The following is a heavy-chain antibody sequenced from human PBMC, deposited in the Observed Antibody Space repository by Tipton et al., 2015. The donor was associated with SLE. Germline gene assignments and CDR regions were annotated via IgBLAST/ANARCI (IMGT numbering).Heavy chain of an antibody. CDR1: GYSISSGYY. V-gene: IGHV4-61*01. CDR2: IYYSGST. CDR3: ARGEVGATTNYYYYYMDV. Sequence: TLSLTCTVSGYSISSGYYWGWLRQPPGKGLEWIGYIYYSGSTNYNPSLKSRVTISVDTSKNQFSLKLSSVTAADTAVYYCARGEVGATTNYYYYYMDVWGKGTTVTVSS. J-gene: IGHJ6*03. D-gene: IGHD1-26*01.